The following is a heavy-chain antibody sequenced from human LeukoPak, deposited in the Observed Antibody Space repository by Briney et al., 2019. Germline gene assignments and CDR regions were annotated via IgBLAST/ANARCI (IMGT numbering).Heavy chain of an antibody. CDR2: ISYDGSNK. D-gene: IGHD4-17*01. J-gene: IGHJ6*02. V-gene: IGHV3-30*04. Sequence: SGGSLRLSCAASGFTFSSYAMHWVRQAPGKGLEWVAVISYDGSNKYYADSVKGRFTISRDNSKNTLYLQMNSLRAEDTAVYYCARDLGDPRAYYYYGMDVWGQGTTVTVSS. CDR1: GFTFSSYA. CDR3: ARDLGDPRAYYYYGMDV.